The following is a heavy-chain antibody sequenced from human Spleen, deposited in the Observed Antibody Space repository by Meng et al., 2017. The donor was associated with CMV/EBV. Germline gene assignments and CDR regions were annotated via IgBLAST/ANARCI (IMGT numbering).Heavy chain of an antibody. D-gene: IGHD1-26*01. CDR1: GFTFSSYG. J-gene: IGHJ6*02. Sequence: GESLKISCAASGFTFSSYGMHWVRQAPGKGLEWVAFIRYDGSNKYYADSVKGRFTISRDNSKNTLYLQMTSLRAEDTALYYCGATTTIPGMFAYYYYGVNVWGQGTTVTVSS. CDR2: IRYDGSNK. CDR3: GATTTIPGMFAYYYYGVNV. V-gene: IGHV3-30*02.